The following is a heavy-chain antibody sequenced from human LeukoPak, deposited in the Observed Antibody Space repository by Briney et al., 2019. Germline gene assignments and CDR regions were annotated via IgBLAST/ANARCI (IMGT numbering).Heavy chain of an antibody. J-gene: IGHJ5*02. Sequence: PGGSLRLSCAASGFTFSSYSMNWVRQAPGKGLEWVSSISSSSSYIYYADSVKGRFTISRDNAKNSLYLQMNSLRAEDTAVYYCARLAVAGTRGNWFDPWGQGTLVTVSS. CDR3: ARLAVAGTRGNWFDP. CDR2: ISSSSSYI. V-gene: IGHV3-21*01. CDR1: GFTFSSYS. D-gene: IGHD6-19*01.